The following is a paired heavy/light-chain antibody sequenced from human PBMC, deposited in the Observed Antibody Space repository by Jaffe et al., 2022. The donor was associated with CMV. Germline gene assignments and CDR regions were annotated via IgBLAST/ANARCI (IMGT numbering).Light chain of an antibody. CDR3: QYYGGPCS. CDR1: QSLDSNY. V-gene: IGKV3-20*01. Sequence: EIVLTQSPGTLSLSPGERATLSCRASQSLDSNYLTWYQQKPGQAPKRLIYASSIRATGTPDRFSGSGSGTDFTLTISRLEPEDFAVYYCQYYGGPCSFGQGTKLEIK. CDR2: ASS. J-gene: IGKJ2*04.
Heavy chain of an antibody. CDR3: ARIYRSKYDFDF. CDR1: GFSLSNDKVG. V-gene: IGHV2-26*01. Sequence: QVTLKESGPVLVKPTETLTLTCTVSGFSLSNDKVGVGWIRQPPGKALEWLAHIFSNDETSYNTSLKTRLTLSKDTSRGQVALTMTNMDPLDTATYFCARIYRSKYDFDFWGQGTLVTVSS. CDR2: IFSNDET. J-gene: IGHJ4*02. D-gene: IGHD2-8*01.